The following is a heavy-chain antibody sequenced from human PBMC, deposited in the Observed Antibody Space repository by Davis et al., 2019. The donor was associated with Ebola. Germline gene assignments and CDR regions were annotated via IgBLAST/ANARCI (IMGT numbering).Heavy chain of an antibody. D-gene: IGHD1-7*01. CDR2: ISYDGSNK. CDR1: GFTFSSYG. V-gene: IGHV3-30*03. Sequence: GGSLRLSCAASGFTFSSYGMHWVRQAPGKGLEWVAVISYDGSNKYYADSVKGRFTISRDNSKNTLYLQMNSLRAEDTAVYYCARDSSINWNYLTDYWGQGTLVTVSS. CDR3: ARDSSINWNYLTDY. J-gene: IGHJ4*02.